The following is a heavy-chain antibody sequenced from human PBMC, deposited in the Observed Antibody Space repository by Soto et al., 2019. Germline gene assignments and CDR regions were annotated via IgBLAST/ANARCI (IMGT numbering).Heavy chain of an antibody. V-gene: IGHV5-51*01. D-gene: IGHD6-13*01. CDR3: ARSPRSSPYFDF. Sequence: HGESLKISCQCSGYTFSNFWIGWVRQLPGQGLEWMGIIYPGDHETRYSPSFLGKVTISAETSINTAYLQWSSLEASDSAFYFCARSPRSSPYFDFWGQGALVTVSP. CDR2: IYPGDHET. CDR1: GYTFSNFW. J-gene: IGHJ4*02.